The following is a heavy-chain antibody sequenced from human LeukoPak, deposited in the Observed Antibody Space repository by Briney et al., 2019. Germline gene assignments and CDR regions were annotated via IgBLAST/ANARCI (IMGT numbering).Heavy chain of an antibody. Sequence: PGGSLRLSCAASGFTFSSYGMHWVRQAPGKGLEWVAVISYDGSNKYYADSVKGRFTISRDNSKNTLYLQMNSLRAEDTAAYYCAKDYSNYGMDVWGQGTTVTVSS. CDR1: GFTFSSYG. D-gene: IGHD4-11*01. V-gene: IGHV3-30*18. CDR3: AKDYSNYGMDV. CDR2: ISYDGSNK. J-gene: IGHJ6*02.